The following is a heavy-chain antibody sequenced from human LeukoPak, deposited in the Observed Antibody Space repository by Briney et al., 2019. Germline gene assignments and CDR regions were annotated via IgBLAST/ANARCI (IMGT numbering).Heavy chain of an antibody. CDR2: ISGSGDST. D-gene: IGHD5-12*01. CDR3: AKDLSTGYDWSYYYYYMDV. CDR1: GFTFSSYA. V-gene: IGHV3-23*01. J-gene: IGHJ6*03. Sequence: GGSLRLSCAASGFTFSSYAMSWVRQAPGKGLEWVSTISGSGDSTYYADSVKGRFTISRDNSKNTLYLRMNSLRAEDTAVYYCAKDLSTGYDWSYYYYYMDVWGKGTTVTVSS.